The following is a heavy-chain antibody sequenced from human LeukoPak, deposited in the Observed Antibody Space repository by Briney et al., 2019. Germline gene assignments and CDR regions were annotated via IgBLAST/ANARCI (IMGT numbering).Heavy chain of an antibody. CDR3: ARGGSITMVRGRRNWFDP. CDR2: IYYSGST. D-gene: IGHD3-10*01. CDR1: GGSISSSSYY. J-gene: IGHJ5*02. Sequence: SETLSLTCTVSGGSISSSSYYWGWIRQPPGKGLEWIGSIYYSGSTYYNPSLESRVTISVDTSKNQFSLKLSSVTAADTAVYYCARGGSITMVRGRRNWFDPWGQGTLVTVSS. V-gene: IGHV4-39*01.